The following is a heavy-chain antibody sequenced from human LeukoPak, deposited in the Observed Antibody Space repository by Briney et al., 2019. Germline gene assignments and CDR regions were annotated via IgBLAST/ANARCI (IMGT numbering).Heavy chain of an antibody. V-gene: IGHV1-2*02. Sequence: ASVKVSCQASGYTFTDYYMHWLRQAPGQGLEGMGWINPNSGGTNYAQKFQGRVTMTRETSISTAYMELSRLRSDDTAVYYCAREFLPGARQYQLPLWGQGTLVTVSS. CDR1: GYTFTDYY. J-gene: IGHJ4*02. D-gene: IGHD2-2*01. CDR3: AREFLPGARQYQLPL. CDR2: INPNSGGT.